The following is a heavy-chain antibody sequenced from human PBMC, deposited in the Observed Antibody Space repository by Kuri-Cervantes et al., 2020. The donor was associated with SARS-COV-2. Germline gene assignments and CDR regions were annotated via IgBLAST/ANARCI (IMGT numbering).Heavy chain of an antibody. CDR3: ARDNILFSGSGFDT. D-gene: IGHD1-26*01. Sequence: SETLSLTCTVSGGSINDYYWGWIRQPPGKGLEWIGYFYSTGVTNYDPSLKTRVTISTDASKNQLSLKLTSVTAADTAVHYCARDNILFSGSGFDTWGQGALVTVSS. V-gene: IGHV4-59*01. CDR1: GGSINDYY. J-gene: IGHJ5*02. CDR2: FYSTGVT.